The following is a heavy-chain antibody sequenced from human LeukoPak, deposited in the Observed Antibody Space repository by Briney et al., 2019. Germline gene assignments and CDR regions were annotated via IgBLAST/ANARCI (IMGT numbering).Heavy chain of an antibody. CDR3: AKAFGSRKAFDI. CDR1: GYTFTSNY. J-gene: IGHJ3*02. Sequence: ASVKVSCKASGYTFTSNYIHWVRQAPGQGLEWMGMIYPRDGSTSYAQKFQGRVTITRDTSASTAYMELSSLRSEDTAVYYCAKAFGSRKAFDIWGQGTMVTVSS. D-gene: IGHD1-14*01. CDR2: IYPRDGST. V-gene: IGHV1-46*01.